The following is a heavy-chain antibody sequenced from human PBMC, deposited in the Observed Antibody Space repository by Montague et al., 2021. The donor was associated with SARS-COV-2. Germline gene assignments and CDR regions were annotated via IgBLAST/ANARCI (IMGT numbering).Heavy chain of an antibody. CDR1: GGPITSYY. J-gene: IGHJ5*02. V-gene: IGHV4-59*01. CDR2: IYHSGST. D-gene: IGHD3-10*01. CDR3: ARGLDNYGSGGHHFDP. Sequence: SETLSFTCAVSGGPITSYYWNWIRQPPGKGLEYIGYIYHSGSTTYNPSLKSRVSISVDTSKNQFSLKLRSVTAADTAVYYCARGLDNYGSGGHHFDPWGQGTLVTVSS.